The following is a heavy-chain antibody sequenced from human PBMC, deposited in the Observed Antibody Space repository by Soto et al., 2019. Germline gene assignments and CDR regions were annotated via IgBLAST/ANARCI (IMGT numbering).Heavy chain of an antibody. CDR3: ARLPRLVVAATPYYFDY. CDR2: IYYSGST. D-gene: IGHD2-15*01. J-gene: IGHJ4*02. CDR1: GGSISSSSYY. Sequence: PSETLSLTCTVSGGSISSSSYYWGWIRQPPGKGLEWIGSIYYSGSTYYNPSLKSRVTISVDTSKNQFSLKLSSVTAADTAVYYCARLPRLVVAATPYYFDYWGQGTLVTVS. V-gene: IGHV4-39*01.